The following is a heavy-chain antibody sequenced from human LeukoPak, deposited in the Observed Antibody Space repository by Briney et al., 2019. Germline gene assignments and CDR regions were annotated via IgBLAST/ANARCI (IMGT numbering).Heavy chain of an antibody. D-gene: IGHD2-15*01. J-gene: IGHJ4*02. CDR1: GGTFSSYA. Sequence: ASVKVSCKASGGTFSSYAISWVRQAPGQGLEWMGRIIPILGIANYAQKFQGRVTITADKSTSTACMELSSLRSEDTAVYYCARDGCSGGSCYSGYWGQGTLVTVSS. V-gene: IGHV1-69*04. CDR3: ARDGCSGGSCYSGY. CDR2: IIPILGIA.